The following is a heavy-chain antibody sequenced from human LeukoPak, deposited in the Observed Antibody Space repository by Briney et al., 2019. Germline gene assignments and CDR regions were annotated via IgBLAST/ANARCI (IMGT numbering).Heavy chain of an antibody. Sequence: SETLSLTCTVSGGSISSSSYYWGWIRQPPGKGLEWIGSIYYSGSTYYNPSLKSRVTISVDTSKNQFSLKLSSVTAADTAVYYCARVFFSYGYGFDYWGQGTLVTVSS. CDR2: IYYSGST. D-gene: IGHD5-18*01. CDR3: ARVFFSYGYGFDY. J-gene: IGHJ4*02. CDR1: GGSISSSSYY. V-gene: IGHV4-39*07.